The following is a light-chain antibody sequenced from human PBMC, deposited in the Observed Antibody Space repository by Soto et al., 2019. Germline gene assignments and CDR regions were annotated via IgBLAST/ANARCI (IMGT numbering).Light chain of an antibody. CDR2: LAS. J-gene: IGKJ4*01. Sequence: DIQMTQSPSSLSASVGDRVTITCQASQDISNSLNWFQQKPGKAPTLLIYLASNLETGVPSRFTGGGSGTLFSFNISSLQPEDIATYYCLQYEELPLTFGGGTKVEIK. V-gene: IGKV1-33*01. CDR1: QDISNS. CDR3: LQYEELPLT.